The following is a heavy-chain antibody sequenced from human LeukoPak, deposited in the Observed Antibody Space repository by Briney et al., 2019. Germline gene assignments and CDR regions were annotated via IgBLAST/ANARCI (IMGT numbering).Heavy chain of an antibody. D-gene: IGHD6-19*01. CDR3: ARFASSGWANWFDP. V-gene: IGHV4-61*02. J-gene: IGHJ5*02. CDR1: GGSISSGSYY. CDR2: IYTSGST. Sequence: PSETLSLTCSVSGGSISSGSYYWSWIRQPAGKGLEWIGRIYTSGSTNYNPSLKSRVTISVDTSKNQFSLKLSAVPAADTAVYYCARFASSGWANWFDPWGQGTLVTVSS.